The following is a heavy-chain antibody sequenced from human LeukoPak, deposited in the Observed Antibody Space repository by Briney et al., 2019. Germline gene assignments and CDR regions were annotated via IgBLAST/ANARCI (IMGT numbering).Heavy chain of an antibody. Sequence: ASVKVSCKASGYTFTSYGISWVRQAPGQGLEWMGWISAYNGNTNYAQKLQGRVTMTTDTSTSTAYMELRSLRSDDTAVYYCARVYATVTPRGWFDPWGQGTLVTVSS. J-gene: IGHJ5*02. CDR2: ISAYNGNT. D-gene: IGHD4-17*01. CDR1: GYTFTSYG. CDR3: ARVYATVTPRGWFDP. V-gene: IGHV1-18*04.